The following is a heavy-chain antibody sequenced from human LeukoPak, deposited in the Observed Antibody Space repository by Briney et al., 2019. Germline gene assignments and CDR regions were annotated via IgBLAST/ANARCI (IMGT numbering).Heavy chain of an antibody. CDR1: GLTFSSYS. V-gene: IGHV3-21*01. D-gene: IGHD6-19*01. Sequence: GGSLRLSCAASGLTFSSYSMTWVRQAPGKGLEWVSSISSSSSYIYYADSVKGRFTISRDNAKNSLYLQMNSLRAEDTAVYYCASVIAVAGTTWGQGTLVTVSS. J-gene: IGHJ5*02. CDR3: ASVIAVAGTT. CDR2: ISSSSSYI.